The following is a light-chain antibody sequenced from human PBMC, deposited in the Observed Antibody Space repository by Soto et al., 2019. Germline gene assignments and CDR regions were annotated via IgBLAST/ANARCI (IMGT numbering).Light chain of an antibody. CDR1: QSVSSS. J-gene: IGKJ5*01. V-gene: IGKV3-11*01. CDR3: QQRTSWPPT. Sequence: EIVLTQSPATLSLSPGERATLSCRASQSVSSSLAWYQQKPGQAPRLLIYDTSNRATGIPARFSGSGSGTYFTLTISSLEPEDFAVYYCQQRTSWPPTFGQGTRLEIK. CDR2: DTS.